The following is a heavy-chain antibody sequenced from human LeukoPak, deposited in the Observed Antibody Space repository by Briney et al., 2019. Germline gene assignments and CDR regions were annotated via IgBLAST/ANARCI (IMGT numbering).Heavy chain of an antibody. Sequence: GGSLRLSCAASGFTFSSYWMHWVRQAPGEGLVWVSRINSDGSSTSYADSVKGRFTISRDNAKNTLYLQMNSLRAEDTAVYYCARGVGYCSSTSCYWWFDPWGQGTLVTVSS. CDR1: GFTFSSYW. V-gene: IGHV3-74*01. J-gene: IGHJ5*02. D-gene: IGHD2-2*01. CDR2: INSDGSST. CDR3: ARGVGYCSSTSCYWWFDP.